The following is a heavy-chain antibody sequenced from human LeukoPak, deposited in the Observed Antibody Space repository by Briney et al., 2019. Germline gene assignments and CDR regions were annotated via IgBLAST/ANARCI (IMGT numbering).Heavy chain of an antibody. D-gene: IGHD3-10*01. CDR2: VSSSGGT. CDR3: AKYIGGSMFEH. CDR1: GDSIMSSGSY. Sequence: SETLSLTCSVSGDSIMSSGSYWGWIRQPPGKALEWIGSVSSSGGTHYSPSLKNRLSISMDTSQNQFSLRLSSVTVADTAVYYCAKYIGGSMFEHWGQGALVTVPS. V-gene: IGHV4-39*07. J-gene: IGHJ4*02.